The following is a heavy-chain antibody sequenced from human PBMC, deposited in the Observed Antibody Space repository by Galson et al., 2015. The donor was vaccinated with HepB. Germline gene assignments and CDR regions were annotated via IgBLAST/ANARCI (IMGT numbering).Heavy chain of an antibody. CDR1: GFTFSSYA. Sequence: SLRLSCAASGFTFSSYAMHWVRQAPGKGLEWVAVISYDGSNKYYADSVKGRFTISRDNSKNTLYLQMNSLRAEDTAVYYCSSTSGWFDPWGQGTLVTVSS. J-gene: IGHJ5*02. CDR2: ISYDGSNK. V-gene: IGHV3-30-3*01. D-gene: IGHD2-2*01. CDR3: SSTSGWFDP.